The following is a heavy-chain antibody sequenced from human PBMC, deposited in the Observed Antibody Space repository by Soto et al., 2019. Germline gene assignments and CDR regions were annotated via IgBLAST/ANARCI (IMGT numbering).Heavy chain of an antibody. J-gene: IGHJ6*02. D-gene: IGHD4-4*01. Sequence: ASVKVSCKASGYTFTSYYMHWVRQAPGRGLEWMGIINPSGGSTSYAQKFQGRVTMTRDTSTSTVYMELSSLRSEDTAVYYCARFRGYSNHPSYYGMDVWGQGTTVTVSS. CDR1: GYTFTSYY. CDR3: ARFRGYSNHPSYYGMDV. CDR2: INPSGGST. V-gene: IGHV1-46*01.